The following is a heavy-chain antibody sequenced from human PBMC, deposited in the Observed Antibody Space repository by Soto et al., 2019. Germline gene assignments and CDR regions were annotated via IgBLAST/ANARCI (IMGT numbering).Heavy chain of an antibody. D-gene: IGHD5-12*01. J-gene: IGHJ4*02. CDR1: GFTFSGSA. CDR3: TGGIVAASPGDY. Sequence: EVQLVESGGGLVQPGGSLKLSCAASGFTFSGSAMHWVRQASGKGLEWVGRIRSKANSYATAYAASVKGRFTISRDDSKNTAYLQMNSLKTEDTAVYYGTGGIVAASPGDYWGQGTLVTVSS. CDR2: IRSKANSYAT. V-gene: IGHV3-73*01.